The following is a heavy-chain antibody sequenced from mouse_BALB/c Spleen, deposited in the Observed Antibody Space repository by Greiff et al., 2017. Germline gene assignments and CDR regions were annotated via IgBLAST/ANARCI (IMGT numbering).Heavy chain of an antibody. D-gene: IGHD2-1*01. Sequence: VQLQQPGAELVKPGASVKLSCKASGYTFTSYYMYWVKQRPGQGLEWIGGINPSNGGTNFNEKFKSKATLTVDKSSSTAYMQLSSLTSEDSAVYYCTRYGNYNYWGQGTTLTVSS. V-gene: IGHV1S81*02. CDR1: GYTFTSYY. CDR2: INPSNGGT. CDR3: TRYGNYNY. J-gene: IGHJ2*01.